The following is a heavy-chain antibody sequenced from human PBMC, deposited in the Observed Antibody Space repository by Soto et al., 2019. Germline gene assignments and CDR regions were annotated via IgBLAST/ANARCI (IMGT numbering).Heavy chain of an antibody. J-gene: IGHJ4*02. D-gene: IGHD1-26*01. Sequence: QVQLVQSGAEVKKPGYSVTVSCKASGGTFSSYTISWVRQGPGQGLEWMAGISPIFGTPIYAQKFQDRVTITADDSTRTAYMEMNRLTSEDTAVYYCARVVVGSRLSLDYWGQGTLVSISS. CDR3: ARVVVGSRLSLDY. V-gene: IGHV1-69*01. CDR2: ISPIFGTP. CDR1: GGTFSSYT.